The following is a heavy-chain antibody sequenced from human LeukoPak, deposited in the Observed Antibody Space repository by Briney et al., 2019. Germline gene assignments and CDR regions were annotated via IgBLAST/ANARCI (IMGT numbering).Heavy chain of an antibody. CDR2: ISSSSSYL. V-gene: IGHV3-21*01. CDR1: GFTFSSYS. CDR3: ASASGGSSSWFFDY. D-gene: IGHD6-13*01. Sequence: GSLRLSCAASGFTFSSYSMNWVRPAPGKGLEWVSSISSSSSYLYYADSVKGRFTISRDNAKNSLYLQMNSLRAEDTAVYYCASASGGSSSWFFDYWGQGTLVTVSS. J-gene: IGHJ4*02.